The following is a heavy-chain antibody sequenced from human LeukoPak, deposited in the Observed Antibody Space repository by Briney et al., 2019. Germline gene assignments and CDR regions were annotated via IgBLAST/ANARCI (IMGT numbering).Heavy chain of an antibody. CDR2: MKEDGSEK. CDR1: GFTFSSYW. V-gene: IGHV3-7*03. J-gene: IGHJ4*02. D-gene: IGHD2-21*02. Sequence: GGSLRLSCAASGFTFSSYWMTWVRQAPGKGLEWVACMKEDGSEKYYVDSVKGRFTISRDNAKNSLYLQMNSLRPEDTALYHCAKEVDCPSDCLFFHSWGQGTLVTVSS. CDR3: AKEVDCPSDCLFFHS.